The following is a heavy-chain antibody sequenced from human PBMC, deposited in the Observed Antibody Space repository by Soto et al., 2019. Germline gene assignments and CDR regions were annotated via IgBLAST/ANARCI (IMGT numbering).Heavy chain of an antibody. D-gene: IGHD6-19*01. CDR1: GGSISSSSYY. Sequence: SETLSLTCTFSGGSISSSSYYWGWIRQPPGKGLEWIGSIYYSGSTYYNPSLKSRVTISVDTSKNQFSLKLSSVTAADTAVYYCARVGIAVAELDYWGPGTLVTVSS. CDR3: ARVGIAVAELDY. V-gene: IGHV4-39*01. CDR2: IYYSGST. J-gene: IGHJ4*02.